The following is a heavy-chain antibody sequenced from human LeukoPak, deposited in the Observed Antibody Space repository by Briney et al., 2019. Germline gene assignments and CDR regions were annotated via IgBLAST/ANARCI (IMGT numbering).Heavy chain of an antibody. Sequence: SDTLSLTRAFYGGSLRVYYWRWIRQPPEKGLELSGEINHSGSTNHNPSLKSRVTISVDTSKNQCSLKLSSVTAADTAVYYCASVRTIWGSYRHDYWGQGTLVTVSS. CDR2: INHSGST. V-gene: IGHV4-34*01. CDR1: GGSLRVYY. D-gene: IGHD3-16*02. J-gene: IGHJ4*02. CDR3: ASVRTIWGSYRHDY.